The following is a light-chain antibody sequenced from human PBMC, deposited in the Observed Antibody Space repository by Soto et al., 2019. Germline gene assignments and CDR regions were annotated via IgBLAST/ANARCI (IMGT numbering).Light chain of an antibody. CDR3: CSYAGSRV. CDR2: EVS. V-gene: IGLV2-23*02. Sequence: QSVLTQPASVSGSPGQSITISCPGTSSDVGSNNLVSWYQQHPGKAPKLMIYEVSKRPSGVSNRFSGSKSGNTASLTISGLQAEDEADYYCCSYAGSRVFGGGTKLTVL. J-gene: IGLJ3*02. CDR1: SSDVGSNNL.